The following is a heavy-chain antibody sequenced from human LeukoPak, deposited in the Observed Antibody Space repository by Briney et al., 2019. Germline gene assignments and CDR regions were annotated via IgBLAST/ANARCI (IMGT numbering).Heavy chain of an antibody. CDR2: INHSGST. CDR1: GGSFSGYY. J-gene: IGHJ4*02. V-gene: IGHV4-34*01. CDR3: ARRIRPYSSSWRGGALDY. D-gene: IGHD6-13*01. Sequence: NPSETLSLTCAVYGGSFSGYYWSWIRQPPGKGLEWIGEINHSGSTNYNPSLKSRVTISVDTSKNQFSLKLSSVTAADTAVYYCARRIRPYSSSWRGGALDYWGQGTLVTVSS.